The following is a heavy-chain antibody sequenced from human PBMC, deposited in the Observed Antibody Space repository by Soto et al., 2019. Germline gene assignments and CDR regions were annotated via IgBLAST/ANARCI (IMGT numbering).Heavy chain of an antibody. CDR1: GFTVSSNY. CDR3: ARVSPVVVTARGNRYFQH. J-gene: IGHJ1*01. V-gene: IGHV3-53*02. Sequence: EVQLVETGGGLIQPGGSLRLSCAASGFTVSSNYMSWVRQAPGKGLEWVSVIYSGGSTYYADSVKGRFTISRDNSKNTLYLQMNSLRAEDTAVYYCARVSPVVVTARGNRYFQHWGQGTLVTVSS. D-gene: IGHD2-21*02. CDR2: IYSGGST.